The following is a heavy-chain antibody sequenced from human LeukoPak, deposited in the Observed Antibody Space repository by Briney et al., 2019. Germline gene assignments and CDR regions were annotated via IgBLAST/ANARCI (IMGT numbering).Heavy chain of an antibody. CDR3: ARVRLDVPHSRYFDL. Sequence: SETLSLTCTVSGGSISSYYWSWIRQPPGKGLEWIGYIYYSGSTNYNPSLKSRVTISVDTSKNQFSLKLSSVTAADTAVYYRARVRLDVPHSRYFDLWGRGTLVTVSS. J-gene: IGHJ2*01. CDR1: GGSISSYY. V-gene: IGHV4-59*01. CDR2: IYYSGST. D-gene: IGHD3-10*02.